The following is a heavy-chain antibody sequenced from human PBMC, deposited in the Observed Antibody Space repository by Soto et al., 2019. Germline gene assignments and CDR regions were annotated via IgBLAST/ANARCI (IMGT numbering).Heavy chain of an antibody. CDR1: GDSFTSYW. CDR2: IYPGDSDT. Sequence: PRGSLKISCKASGDSFTSYWIAWVRQMPGKGLEWMGIIYPGDSDTKYSPSFQGQVTISADKSITTAYLQWSSLKASDTAMYYCARQYSSSSSPDYWGQGTLVTVSS. V-gene: IGHV5-51*01. D-gene: IGHD6-6*01. J-gene: IGHJ4*02. CDR3: ARQYSSSSSPDY.